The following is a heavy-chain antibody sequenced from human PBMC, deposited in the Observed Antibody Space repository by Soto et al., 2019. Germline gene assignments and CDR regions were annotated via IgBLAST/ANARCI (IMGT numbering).Heavy chain of an antibody. D-gene: IGHD6-19*01. V-gene: IGHV3-23*01. J-gene: IGHJ4*02. CDR2: ISGSGGST. CDR3: ASSVPQWLALFDY. Sequence: GGSLRLSCAASGFTFSSYAMSWVRQAPGKGLEWVSAISGSGGSTYYADSVKGRFTISRDNSKNTLCLQMNSLRAEDTAVYYCASSVPQWLALFDYWGQGTLVTVSS. CDR1: GFTFSSYA.